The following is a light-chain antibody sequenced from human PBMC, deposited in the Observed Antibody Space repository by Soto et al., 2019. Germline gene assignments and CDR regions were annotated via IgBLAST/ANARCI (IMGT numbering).Light chain of an antibody. J-gene: IGKJ4*01. V-gene: IGKV3-11*01. CDR3: QYQGT. CDR1: QSVGSS. Sequence: EIVLTQSPATLSLSPGERATLSCRASQSVGSSLAWFQHKPGQAPRLLIYDASNRATGIPARFSGSGSGTDFTLTISSLETEDFAVYYCQYQGTFGGGTKVEIK. CDR2: DAS.